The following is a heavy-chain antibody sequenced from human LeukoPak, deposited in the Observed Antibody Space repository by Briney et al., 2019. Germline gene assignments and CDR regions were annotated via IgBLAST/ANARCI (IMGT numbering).Heavy chain of an antibody. Sequence: ASVTVSCKASGYMFSNFFSSYGITWVRQAPGQGLEWMGGIIPIFGTANYAQKFQGRVTITADESTSTAYMELSSLRSEDMAVYYCARAGDHGSSDYWGQGTLVTVSS. CDR1: GYMFSNFFSSYG. D-gene: IGHD1-26*01. CDR3: ARAGDHGSSDY. V-gene: IGHV1-69*13. J-gene: IGHJ4*02. CDR2: IIPIFGTA.